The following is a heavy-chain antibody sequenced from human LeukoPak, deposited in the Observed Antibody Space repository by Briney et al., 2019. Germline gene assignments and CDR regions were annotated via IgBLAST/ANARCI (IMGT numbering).Heavy chain of an antibody. J-gene: IGHJ4*02. V-gene: IGHV3-23*01. CDR2: IGAGGTFT. CDR3: AKDLDYTTYVYYSDY. Sequence: GGSLRLYCAASGFTFSSYAMNWVRQAPGKGLEWVSGIGAGGTFTYYADSVKGRFTISRDNSRNTLYLQMNSLRADDTAVYYCAKDLDYTTYVYYSDYWGQGTLVTVSS. CDR1: GFTFSSYA. D-gene: IGHD4-11*01.